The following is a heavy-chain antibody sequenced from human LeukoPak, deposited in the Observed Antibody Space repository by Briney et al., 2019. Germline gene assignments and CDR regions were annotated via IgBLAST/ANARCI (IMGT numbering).Heavy chain of an antibody. CDR1: GFTFSSYA. J-gene: IGHJ4*02. CDR3: AKLFSGSYFGAY. V-gene: IGHV3-23*01. CDR2: ISGRGGST. Sequence: GGSLRLSCAASGFTFSSYAMSSVRQAPQEGLEWVSAISGRGGSTYYADSVKGRFTISRDNSETTLYLQMNSLRAEDTAVYYCAKLFSGSYFGAYWGQGTLVTVFS. D-gene: IGHD1-26*01.